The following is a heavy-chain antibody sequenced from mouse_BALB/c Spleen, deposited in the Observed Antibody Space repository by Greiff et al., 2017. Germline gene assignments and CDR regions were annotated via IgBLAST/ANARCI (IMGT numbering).Heavy chain of an antibody. Sequence: EVQLQESGPGLVKPSQSLSLTCSVTGYSITSGYYWNWIRQFPGNKLEWMGYISYDGSNNYNPSLKNRISITRDTSKNQFFLKLNSVTTEDTATYYCARGGCWFAYWGQGTLVTVSA. CDR2: ISYDGSN. J-gene: IGHJ3*01. V-gene: IGHV3-6*02. CDR3: ARGGCWFAY. CDR1: GYSITSGYY.